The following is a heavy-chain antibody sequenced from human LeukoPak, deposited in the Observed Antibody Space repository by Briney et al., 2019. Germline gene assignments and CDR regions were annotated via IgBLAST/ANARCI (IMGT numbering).Heavy chain of an antibody. D-gene: IGHD3-10*01. CDR1: GYTFTSYG. CDR2: ISAYNGNT. CDR3: ARDRDTMVRGAMDL. J-gene: IGHJ4*02. V-gene: IGHV1-18*01. Sequence: AASVKVSCKASGYTFTSYGISWVRQAPGQGLEWMGWISAYNGNTNYAQKLQGRVTMTTDTSTSTAYMEPRSLRSDDTAVYYCARDRDTMVRGAMDLWGQGTLVTVSS.